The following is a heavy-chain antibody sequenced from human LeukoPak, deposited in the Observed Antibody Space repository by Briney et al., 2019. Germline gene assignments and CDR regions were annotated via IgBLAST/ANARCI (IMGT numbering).Heavy chain of an antibody. CDR3: TKEASQSYGRT. V-gene: IGHV3-7*03. D-gene: IGHD4-23*01. CDR1: AFIFSGHW. Sequence: GGSLRLSCEGSAFIFSGHWMNWVRQTPGKGLEWVASIKEDGSERQYVDSVKGRFSISRDNSNNALYLQMNSLRAEDTAVYYCTKEASQSYGRTWGQGTLVTVSS. CDR2: IKEDGSER. J-gene: IGHJ4*02.